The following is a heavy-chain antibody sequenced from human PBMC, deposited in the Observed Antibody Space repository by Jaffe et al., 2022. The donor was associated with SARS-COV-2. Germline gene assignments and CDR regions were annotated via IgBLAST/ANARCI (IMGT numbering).Heavy chain of an antibody. CDR3: AREHVEMATRRGWFDP. D-gene: IGHD5-12*01. V-gene: IGHV3-21*01. CDR2: ISSSSSYI. J-gene: IGHJ5*02. Sequence: EVQLVESGGGLVKPGGSLRLSCAASGFTFSSYSMNWVRQAPGKGLEWVSSISSSSSYIYYADSVKGRFTISRDNAKNSLYLQMNSLRAEDTAVYYCAREHVEMATRRGWFDPWGQGTLVTVSS. CDR1: GFTFSSYS.